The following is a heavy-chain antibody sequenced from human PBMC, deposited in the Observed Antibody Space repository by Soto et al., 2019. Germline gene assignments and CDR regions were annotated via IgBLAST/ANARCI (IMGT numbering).Heavy chain of an antibody. Sequence: SSGKVSCKASGGTFSSYAISWVRQAPGQGLEWMGGIIPIFGTAKYGRKFQGRVAITGGDSTGTAYIELSSQRSEDTAVSSCARDYRAYYDYVWGRYRRQHWGQGTQVTASS. CDR1: GGTFSSYA. CDR2: IIPIFGTA. D-gene: IGHD3-16*02. V-gene: IGHV1-69*13. CDR3: ARDYRAYYDYVWGRYRRQH. J-gene: IGHJ1*01.